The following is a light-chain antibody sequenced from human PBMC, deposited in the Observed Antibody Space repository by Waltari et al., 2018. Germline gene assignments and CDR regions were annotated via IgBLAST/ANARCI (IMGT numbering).Light chain of an antibody. CDR3: GTWDHSLHGVV. Sequence: QSVLTQPPSVSAAPGQKVTISCSGNSSNIGTDHVSWFQQLPGTVPKVVIYDNSERPPGLPDRFSGSKSGTSATLGITGLKTGDEAFYYCGTWDHSLHGVVFGGGTELTVL. CDR2: DNS. V-gene: IGLV1-51*01. CDR1: SSNIGTDH. J-gene: IGLJ2*01.